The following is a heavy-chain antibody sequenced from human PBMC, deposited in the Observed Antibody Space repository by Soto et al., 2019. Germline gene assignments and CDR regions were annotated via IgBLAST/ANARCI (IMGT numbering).Heavy chain of an antibody. CDR1: GFSFSSYD. CDR3: AKGRDTSTSAKYCLDY. CDR2: LSVSGGST. V-gene: IGHV3-23*01. J-gene: IGHJ4*02. Sequence: EVQLLESGGGLVQPGGSLRLSCAASGFSFSSYDMTWVRQAPGKGLEWVSSLSVSGGSTYYADSVRGRFTISRDNSKNTLYLQMNSLRADDSAVYYCAKGRDTSTSAKYCLDYWGQGTLVTVSS. D-gene: IGHD2-2*01.